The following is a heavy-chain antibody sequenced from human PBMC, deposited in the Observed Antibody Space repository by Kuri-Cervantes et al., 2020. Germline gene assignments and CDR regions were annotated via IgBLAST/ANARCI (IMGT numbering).Heavy chain of an antibody. CDR3: ARDYGVYSSGRIDY. CDR2: ISAYNGNK. CDR1: GYTFTSYC. Sequence: ASVRVTRKASGYTFTSYCISWVRQAPGQGLAWMGWISAYNGNKNYAQKLQGRVTMTTKTSTSTAYMELRSLRSDDTAVYYWARDYGVYSSGRIDYWGQGTLVTVSS. J-gene: IGHJ4*02. V-gene: IGHV1-18*01. D-gene: IGHD6-19*01.